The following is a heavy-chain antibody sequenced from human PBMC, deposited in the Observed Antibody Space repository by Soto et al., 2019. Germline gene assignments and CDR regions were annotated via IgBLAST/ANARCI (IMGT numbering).Heavy chain of an antibody. J-gene: IGHJ3*02. V-gene: IGHV3-74*01. CDR1: GFTFSSYW. D-gene: IGHD3-22*01. CDR3: ARDFYYGTGGYYPNDAFDI. Sequence: GGSLRLSCAASGFTFSSYWMHWVRQAPGKGLVWVSRISSDGSSTSYADSVKGRFTISRDNAKNTLYLQMNSLRAEDTAVNYCARDFYYGTGGYYPNDAFDIWGQGTMVTVSS. CDR2: ISSDGSST.